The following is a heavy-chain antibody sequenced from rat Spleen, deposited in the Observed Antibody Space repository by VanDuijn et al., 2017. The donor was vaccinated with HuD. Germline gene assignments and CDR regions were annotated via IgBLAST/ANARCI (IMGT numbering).Heavy chain of an antibody. CDR1: GFTFSNYY. Sequence: EVQLVESGGGLVQPGRSMKLSCAASGFTFSNYYMAWVRQAPKKGLEWVATISYDGSSTNYRDSVKGRFTISRDNAKSTLYLQMDSLRSEDTATYYCARCGPGYDYYFDYWGQGVMVTVSS. CDR2: ISYDGSST. D-gene: IGHD1-4*01. V-gene: IGHV5-7*01. CDR3: ARCGPGYDYYFDY. J-gene: IGHJ2*01.